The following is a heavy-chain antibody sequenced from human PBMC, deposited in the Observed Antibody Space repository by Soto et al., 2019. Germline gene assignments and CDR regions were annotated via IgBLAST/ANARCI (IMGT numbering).Heavy chain of an antibody. D-gene: IGHD3-22*01. Sequence: QVQLVQSGAEVKKPGSSVKVSCKASGGTFSSYTISWVRQAPGQGLEWMGRIIPILGIANYAQKFQGRVTITAEKSTSTAYMELSSLRSEDTAVYYCARYQEYYYDSSGYFDYWGQGTLVTVSS. CDR2: IIPILGIA. V-gene: IGHV1-69*02. CDR1: GGTFSSYT. J-gene: IGHJ4*02. CDR3: ARYQEYYYDSSGYFDY.